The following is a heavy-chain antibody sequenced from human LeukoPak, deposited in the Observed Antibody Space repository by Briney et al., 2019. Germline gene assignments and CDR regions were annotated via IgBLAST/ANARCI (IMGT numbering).Heavy chain of an antibody. CDR2: INHSGST. J-gene: IGHJ4*02. V-gene: IGHV4-34*01. D-gene: IGHD2-8*02. Sequence: SETLSLTCAVYGGSFSGYYWSWIRQPPGKGLEWIGEINHSGSTNYNPSLKSRVTISVDTSKNQFSLKLSSVTAADTAVYYCVRALYWLGQFDYWGQGTLVTVSS. CDR1: GGSFSGYY. CDR3: VRALYWLGQFDY.